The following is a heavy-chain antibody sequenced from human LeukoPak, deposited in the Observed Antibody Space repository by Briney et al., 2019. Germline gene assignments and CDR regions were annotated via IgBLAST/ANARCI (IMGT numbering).Heavy chain of an antibody. V-gene: IGHV4-39*07. CDR3: ARKASIRGGFH. CDR2: INHSGST. D-gene: IGHD2-2*01. J-gene: IGHJ4*02. CDR1: GGSISSSFYY. Sequence: SETLSLTCTVSGGSISSSFYYWGWIRQPPGKGLEWIGEINHSGSTNYNPSLKSRVTISVDTSKNQFSLKLSSVTAADTAVYYCARKASIRGGFHWGQGTLVTVSS.